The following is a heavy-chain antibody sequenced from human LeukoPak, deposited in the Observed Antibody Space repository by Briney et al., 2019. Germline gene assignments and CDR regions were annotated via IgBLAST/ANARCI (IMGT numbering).Heavy chain of an antibody. Sequence: SETLSLTCTVSGGSISSYYWSWIRQPPGKGLEWIGYIYYSGSTNYNPSLKSRVTISVDTSKNQFSLKLSSVTAADTAVYYCARSRTTVRWFDPWGQGTLVTVSS. CDR3: ARSRTTVRWFDP. D-gene: IGHD4-11*01. V-gene: IGHV4-59*01. J-gene: IGHJ5*02. CDR2: IYYSGST. CDR1: GGSISSYY.